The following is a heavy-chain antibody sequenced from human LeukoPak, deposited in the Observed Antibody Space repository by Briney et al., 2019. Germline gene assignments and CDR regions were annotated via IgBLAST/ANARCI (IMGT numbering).Heavy chain of an antibody. Sequence: SETLSLTCTVSGGSISSYYWSWIRQPPGKGLEWIGYIYYSGSTNYNPSLKSRVTISVDTSKNQFSLKLSSVTAADTAVYYCARGRVLLWFGVIFDPWGQGTLVTVSS. CDR1: GGSISSYY. J-gene: IGHJ5*02. CDR3: ARGRVLLWFGVIFDP. V-gene: IGHV4-59*12. D-gene: IGHD3-10*01. CDR2: IYYSGST.